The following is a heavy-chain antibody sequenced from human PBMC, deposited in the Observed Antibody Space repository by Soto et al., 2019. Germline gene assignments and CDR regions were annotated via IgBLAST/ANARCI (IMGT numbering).Heavy chain of an antibody. CDR3: AHEGPTGPRYRMI. Sequence: GWSLRLSCAASGFTFSSYAMSWVRQAPGKGLEWVSAISGSGGSTYYADSGKGRFTISRDNSKNTLYLQMNSLRAEDTAAYSYAHEGPTGPRYRMIWGQGPRGTV. D-gene: IGHD1-1*01. CDR1: GFTFSSYA. J-gene: IGHJ4*02. CDR2: ISGSGGST. V-gene: IGHV3-23*01.